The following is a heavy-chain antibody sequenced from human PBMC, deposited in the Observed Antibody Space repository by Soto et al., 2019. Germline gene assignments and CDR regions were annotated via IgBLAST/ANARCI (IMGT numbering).Heavy chain of an antibody. CDR1: GFTFRSYG. Sequence: QVQLVESGGGVVQPGRSLRLSCAASGFTFRSYGMHWVRQAPGKGLEWVAGILYDGSNKYYADSVKGRFTISRDNSKNPLYLQMNSLRAEDIAVYYCAKEDGSGWYSYDYWGQGTLVTVSS. CDR2: ILYDGSNK. CDR3: AKEDGSGWYSYDY. D-gene: IGHD6-19*01. V-gene: IGHV3-30*18. J-gene: IGHJ4*02.